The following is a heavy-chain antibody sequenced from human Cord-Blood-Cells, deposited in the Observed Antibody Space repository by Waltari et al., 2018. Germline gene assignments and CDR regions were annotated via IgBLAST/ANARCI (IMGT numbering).Heavy chain of an antibody. J-gene: IGHJ3*02. V-gene: IGHV1-69*10. D-gene: IGHD7-27*01. CDR3: ARDYGGNWGYAVDI. CDR2: SIPSLVIT. CDR1: GGTFSSYA. Sequence: QVQLVQSGAEVKKPGSSVKVSCKASGGTFSSYAISWVRQAPGQGLEWMGGSIPSLVITNDEQKFPGSGTITPDKATSTADMERSSLRSEDTAVYYWARDYGGNWGYAVDIWGQGTMVTVSS.